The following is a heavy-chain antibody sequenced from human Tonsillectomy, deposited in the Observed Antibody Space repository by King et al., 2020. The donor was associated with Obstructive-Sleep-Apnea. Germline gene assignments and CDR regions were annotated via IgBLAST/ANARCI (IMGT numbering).Heavy chain of an antibody. V-gene: IGHV4-34*01. CDR1: GGSFSGHR. CDR3: ARRDDY. CDR2: YNDSGST. J-gene: IGHJ4*02. Sequence: QLQQWGAGLLKPSETLSLTCAGFGGSFSGHRWSWIRQSPGKGLQWIVEYNDSGSTNYNPSLRSRVTISLDTSKNQFSLKLNSVTAADTAVYYCARRDDYWGQGTLVTVSS.